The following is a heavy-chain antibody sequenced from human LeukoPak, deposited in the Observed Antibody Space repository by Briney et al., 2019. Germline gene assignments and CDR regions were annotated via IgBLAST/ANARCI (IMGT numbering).Heavy chain of an antibody. V-gene: IGHV3-48*03. CDR3: AELGMIGGV. J-gene: IGHJ6*04. CDR1: GFTFSSYE. D-gene: IGHD3-10*02. Sequence: GGSLRLSCAASGFTFSSYEMNWVRQAPGKGLEWVSYISSSGSTIYYADSVKGRFAISRDNAKNSLYLQMNSLRAEDTAVYYCAELGMIGGVWGKGTTVTISS. CDR2: ISSSGSTI.